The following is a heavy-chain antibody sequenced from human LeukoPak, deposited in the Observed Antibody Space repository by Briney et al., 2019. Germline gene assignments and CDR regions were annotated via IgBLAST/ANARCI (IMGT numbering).Heavy chain of an antibody. CDR2: MNPNSGNT. Sequence: ASVKVSCKASGYTFTSYDINWVRQATGQGLEWMGWMNPNSGNTGYAQKFQGRVTITRNTSISTAYMELSSLRSEDTAVYYCAMNSGYYPTDIDYWGQGTLVTVSS. CDR1: GYTFTSYD. D-gene: IGHD3-22*01. V-gene: IGHV1-8*03. CDR3: AMNSGYYPTDIDY. J-gene: IGHJ4*02.